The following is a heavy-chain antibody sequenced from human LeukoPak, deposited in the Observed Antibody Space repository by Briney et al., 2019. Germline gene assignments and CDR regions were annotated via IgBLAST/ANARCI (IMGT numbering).Heavy chain of an antibody. Sequence: KPSETLSLTCTVSGGSISGYYWSWIRQPPGKGLEWIGYIYYSRSTNYNPSLKSRVTISVDTSKNQFSLKLSSVTAADTAVYYCARADAYSYGRFDYWGPGTQVIVSS. D-gene: IGHD5-18*01. CDR2: IYYSRST. CDR1: GGSISGYY. CDR3: ARADAYSYGRFDY. V-gene: IGHV4-59*01. J-gene: IGHJ4*02.